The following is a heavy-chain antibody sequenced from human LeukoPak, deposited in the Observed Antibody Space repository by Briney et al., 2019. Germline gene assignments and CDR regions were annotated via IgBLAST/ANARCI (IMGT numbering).Heavy chain of an antibody. CDR3: ATRTVRGGSSSFDH. V-gene: IGHV1-24*01. Sequence: AASVKVSCTVSGYTLTELSMHWVRQAPGKGLEWMGGFDPEDGETIYAQKFQGRVTMTEDTSTDTAYMELSSLRSEDTAVYYCATRTVRGGSSSFDHWGQGTLVTVSS. J-gene: IGHJ4*02. D-gene: IGHD3-10*01. CDR1: GYTLTELS. CDR2: FDPEDGET.